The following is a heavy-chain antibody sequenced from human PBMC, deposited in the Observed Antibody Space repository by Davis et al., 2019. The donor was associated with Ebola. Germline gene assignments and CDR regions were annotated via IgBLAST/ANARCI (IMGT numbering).Heavy chain of an antibody. Sequence: GESLKISCAASGFTFSSYGMHWVRQAPGKGLEWVAVISYDGSNKYYADSVKGRFTISRDNSKNALYLQMNSLRAEDTAVYYCARPIRDSGIRLLAYWGQGTLVTVSS. CDR3: ARPIRDSGIRLLAY. J-gene: IGHJ4*02. CDR2: ISYDGSNK. CDR1: GFTFSSYG. V-gene: IGHV3-30*03. D-gene: IGHD2-21*02.